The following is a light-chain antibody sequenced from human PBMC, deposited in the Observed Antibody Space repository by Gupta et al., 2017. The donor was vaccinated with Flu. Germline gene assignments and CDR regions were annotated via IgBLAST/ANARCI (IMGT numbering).Light chain of an antibody. V-gene: IGLV1-40*01. CDR1: SSNIGAAYD. CDR2: ANN. CDR3: QSYDNNLSGSAV. Sequence: QSLRTQPHSVSGSPAQRVSISCFGSSSNIGAAYDVHWYRQHPGTAPKLLIFANNKRPSVDPERLSGSRSGTSASLAITGLQSDDEADYYCQSYDNNLSGSAVFGGGTKLTVL. J-gene: IGLJ2*01.